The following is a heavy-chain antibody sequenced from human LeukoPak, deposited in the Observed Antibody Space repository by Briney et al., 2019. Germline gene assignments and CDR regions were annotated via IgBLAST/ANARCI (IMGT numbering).Heavy chain of an antibody. D-gene: IGHD4-17*01. Sequence: SETLSLTCGVSGGFITSGIHWWSWARQTPGKGLEWIGEIYQSGTTNYKPSLKSRVTMSLDKSRNLFSLQLSSVTAADTAVYYCATYFYGDYALHYFDYWGQGALVTVSS. J-gene: IGHJ4*02. CDR1: GGFITSGIHW. CDR3: ATYFYGDYALHYFDY. CDR2: IYQSGTT. V-gene: IGHV4-4*02.